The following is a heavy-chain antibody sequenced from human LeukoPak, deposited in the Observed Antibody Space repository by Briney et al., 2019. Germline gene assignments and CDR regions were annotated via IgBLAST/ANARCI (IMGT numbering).Heavy chain of an antibody. Sequence: GGSLRLSCAASGFTFSSYAMHWVRQAPGKGLEWVAVISYDGSNKYYADSVKGRFTISRDNSKNTLYLQMNSLRAEDTAVYYCARGPVPYQLTIDYWGQGTLVTVSS. D-gene: IGHD2-2*01. CDR3: ARGPVPYQLTIDY. J-gene: IGHJ4*02. CDR2: ISYDGSNK. CDR1: GFTFSSYA. V-gene: IGHV3-30-3*01.